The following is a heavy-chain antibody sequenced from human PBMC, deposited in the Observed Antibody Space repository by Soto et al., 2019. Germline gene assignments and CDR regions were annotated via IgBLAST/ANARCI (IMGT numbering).Heavy chain of an antibody. CDR3: ARDRKNGSGRPGWFDP. CDR1: GGSISSYY. CDR2: IYYSGST. J-gene: IGHJ5*02. Sequence: SETLSLTCTVSGGSISSYYWSWIRQPPGKGLEWIGYIYYSGSTNYNPSLKSRVTISVDTSKNQFSLKLSSVTAADTAVYYCARDRKNGSGRPGWFDPWGQGTLVTVSS. V-gene: IGHV4-59*01. D-gene: IGHD3-10*01.